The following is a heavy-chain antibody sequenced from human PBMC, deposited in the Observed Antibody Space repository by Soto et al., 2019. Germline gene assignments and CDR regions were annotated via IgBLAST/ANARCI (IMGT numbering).Heavy chain of an antibody. CDR2: ISYDGSNK. D-gene: IGHD3-22*01. CDR1: GFTFSSYA. J-gene: IGHJ3*02. Sequence: QVQLVESGGGVVQPGRSLRLSCAASGFTFSSYAMHWVRQAPGKGLEWVAVISYDGSNKYYADSVKGRFTISRDNSKNTLYLQMNSLRTEDTAVYYCARGGEYYDSCDAFDIWGQGTMVTVSS. CDR3: ARGGEYYDSCDAFDI. V-gene: IGHV3-30-3*01.